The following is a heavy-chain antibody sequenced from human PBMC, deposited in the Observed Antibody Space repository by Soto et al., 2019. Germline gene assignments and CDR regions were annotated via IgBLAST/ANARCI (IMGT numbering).Heavy chain of an antibody. V-gene: IGHV3-53*04. CDR1: GFTVSSNY. D-gene: IGHD6-13*01. J-gene: IGHJ3*01. Sequence: EVQLVESGGGLVQPGGSLRLSCAASGFTVSSNYMSWVRQAPGKGLEWVSGILTGGSTYYADSVKGRFTISRHSSKNTVYLQMNSLRAEDTAVYHCARDRYSSSWLNAFHLWGQGTMFTVS. CDR3: ARDRYSSSWLNAFHL. CDR2: ILTGGST.